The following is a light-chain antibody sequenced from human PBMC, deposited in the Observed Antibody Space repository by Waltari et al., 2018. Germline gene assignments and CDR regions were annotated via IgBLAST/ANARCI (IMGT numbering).Light chain of an antibody. CDR2: AAS. Sequence: DIQLTQSPSFLSASVRDRVTITCRASQGISTYLAWYQQKPGKAPKLLIYAASTLQSDIPSRFSGSGSGTEFTLTISSLQPEDFATYYCLHLNNFTLSFGGGTKVELK. CDR3: LHLNNFTLS. V-gene: IGKV1-9*01. J-gene: IGKJ4*01. CDR1: QGISTY.